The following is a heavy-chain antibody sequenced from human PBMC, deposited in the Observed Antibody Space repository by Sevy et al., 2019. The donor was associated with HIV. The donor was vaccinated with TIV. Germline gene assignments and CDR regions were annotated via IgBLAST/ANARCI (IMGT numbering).Heavy chain of an antibody. Sequence: ASVKVSCKASGYTFSSYRITWVRQAPGQGPEWRGWISALNGDTNYAQKLQGRVTMTADTSTSTVYMDLRSLRSDDTAVYYCARAYCSGGRCYSLAYWCQGTLVTVSS. CDR3: ARAYCSGGRCYSLAY. J-gene: IGHJ4*02. V-gene: IGHV1-18*01. CDR2: ISALNGDT. D-gene: IGHD2-15*01. CDR1: GYTFSSYR.